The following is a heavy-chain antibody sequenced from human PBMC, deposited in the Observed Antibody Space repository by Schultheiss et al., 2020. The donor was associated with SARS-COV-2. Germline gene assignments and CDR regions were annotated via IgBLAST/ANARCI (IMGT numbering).Heavy chain of an antibody. D-gene: IGHD2-15*01. Sequence: SETLSLTCTVSGGSISSYYWSWIRQPPGKGLEWIGYIYYSGSTNYNPSLKSRVTISVDTSKNQFSLKLSSVTAADTAVYYCARHGLEGYCSGGSCPYYFDYWGQGTLVTVSS. V-gene: IGHV4-59*08. J-gene: IGHJ4*02. CDR2: IYYSGST. CDR3: ARHGLEGYCSGGSCPYYFDY. CDR1: GGSISSYY.